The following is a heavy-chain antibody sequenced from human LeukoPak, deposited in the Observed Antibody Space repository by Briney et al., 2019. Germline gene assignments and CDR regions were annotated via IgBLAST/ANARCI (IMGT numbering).Heavy chain of an antibody. CDR3: ARARRDGYNKTPDY. D-gene: IGHD5-24*01. V-gene: IGHV4-59*01. CDR2: IYYSGST. Sequence: PSETLSLTCTVSGGSISSYYWSWIRQPPGKGLEWIGYIYYSGSTNYNPSLKSRVTISVDTSKNQFSLQLSSVTAADTAVYYCARARRDGYNKTPDYWGQGTLVTVSS. J-gene: IGHJ4*02. CDR1: GGSISSYY.